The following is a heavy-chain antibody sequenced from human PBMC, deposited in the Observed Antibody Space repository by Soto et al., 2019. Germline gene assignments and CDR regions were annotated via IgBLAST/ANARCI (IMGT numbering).Heavy chain of an antibody. CDR2: ISGSGGST. D-gene: IGHD2-15*01. Sequence: PGGSLRLSCAASGFTFSSYAMSWVRQAPGKGLEWVSAISGSGGSTYYADSVKGRFTISRDNSKNTLYLQMNSLRAEDTAVYYCAKSPLAQDIVVVVAATNYYFDYWGQGTLVTVSS. CDR1: GFTFSSYA. V-gene: IGHV3-23*01. CDR3: AKSPLAQDIVVVVAATNYYFDY. J-gene: IGHJ4*02.